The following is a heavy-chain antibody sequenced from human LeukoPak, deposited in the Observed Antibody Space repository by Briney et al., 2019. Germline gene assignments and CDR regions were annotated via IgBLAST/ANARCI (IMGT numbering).Heavy chain of an antibody. CDR1: GFTFSNYA. D-gene: IGHD1-26*01. J-gene: IGHJ6*02. CDR2: ISGSGVNT. CDR3: AKDVRVGGGGMDV. V-gene: IGHV3-23*01. Sequence: GRSLRLSCAASGFTFSNYAMNWVRQAPGKGLEWVSLISGSGVNTYYADSVKGRFTISRDNSKNTVSLQMNSLRGEDTAVYYCAKDVRVGGGGMDVWGQGTPVTVS.